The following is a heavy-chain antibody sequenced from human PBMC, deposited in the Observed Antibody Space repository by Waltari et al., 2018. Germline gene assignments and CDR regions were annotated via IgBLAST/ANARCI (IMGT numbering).Heavy chain of an antibody. D-gene: IGHD1-26*01. Sequence: EVQLLESGGGLVQPGGSLRLSCAASGFTFSSYAMSWVRQAPGKGLGWVSAISGSGGSTYYADSVKGRFTISRDNSKNTLYLQMNSLRAEDTAVYYCAKDGEKYALVGATYTTTFDYWGQGTLVTVSS. V-gene: IGHV3-23*01. J-gene: IGHJ4*02. CDR2: ISGSGGST. CDR3: AKDGEKYALVGATYTTTFDY. CDR1: GFTFSSYA.